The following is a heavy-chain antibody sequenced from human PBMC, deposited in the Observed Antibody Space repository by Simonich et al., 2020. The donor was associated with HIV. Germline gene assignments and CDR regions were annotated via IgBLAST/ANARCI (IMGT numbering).Heavy chain of an antibody. D-gene: IGHD6-6*01. CDR3: ARIEYSSSSEFDP. Sequence: QVQLQQWGAGLLKPSETLSLTCTVYGGSFSDYYWSWIRQPPGKVLEWIGEIFHSVSTNHNTSLKSRITMSLDTSKNQFSLKLTSVTAADTALYYCARIEYSSSSEFDPWGQGTLVTVSS. CDR1: GGSFSDYY. V-gene: IGHV4-34*12. J-gene: IGHJ5*02. CDR2: IFHSVST.